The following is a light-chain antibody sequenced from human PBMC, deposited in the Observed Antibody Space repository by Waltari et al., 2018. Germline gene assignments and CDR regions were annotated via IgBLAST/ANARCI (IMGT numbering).Light chain of an antibody. CDR1: KLGDKY. CDR3: QAWDSSTRVV. CDR2: QDS. Sequence: SYELTQPPSVSVSPGQTASITCPGAKLGDKYACWYQQKPGQSPGLVIYQDSKRPSGIPERFSGSNSGNTATLTISGTQAMDEADYYCQAWDSSTRVVFGGGTKLTVL. V-gene: IGLV3-1*01. J-gene: IGLJ2*01.